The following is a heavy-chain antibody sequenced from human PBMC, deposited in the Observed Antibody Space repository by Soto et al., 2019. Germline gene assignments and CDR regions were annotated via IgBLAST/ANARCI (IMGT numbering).Heavy chain of an antibody. CDR1: GGSISSGGYS. D-gene: IGHD6-19*01. V-gene: IGHV4-30-2*01. J-gene: IGHJ4*02. Sequence: SETLSLTCAVSGGSISSGGYSWSWIRQPPGKGLEWIGYIYHSGSTYYNPSLKSRVTISVDRSKNQFSLKLSSVTAADTAVYYCAHRPSGWFLFDYWGQGTLVTVSS. CDR3: AHRPSGWFLFDY. CDR2: IYHSGST.